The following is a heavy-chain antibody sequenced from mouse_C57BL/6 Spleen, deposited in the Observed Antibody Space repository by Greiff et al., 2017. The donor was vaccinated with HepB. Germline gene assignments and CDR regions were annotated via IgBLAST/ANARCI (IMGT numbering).Heavy chain of an antibody. Sequence: DVKLQESGAELVKPGASVKLSCTASGFNIKDYYMHWVKQRTEQGLEWIGRIDPEDGETKYAPKFQGKATITADTSSNTAYLQLSSLTSEDTAVYYCARLDTTVVARWYFDVWGTGTTVTVSS. CDR1: GFNIKDYY. V-gene: IGHV14-2*01. CDR2: IDPEDGET. J-gene: IGHJ1*03. D-gene: IGHD1-1*01. CDR3: ARLDTTVVARWYFDV.